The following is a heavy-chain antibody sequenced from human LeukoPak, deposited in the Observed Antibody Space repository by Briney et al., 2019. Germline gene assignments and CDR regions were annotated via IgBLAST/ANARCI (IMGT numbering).Heavy chain of an antibody. Sequence: SQTLSLTCTVSGGSISSGGYYWSWIRQHPGKGLEWIGYIYYSGSTYYNPSLKSRVTISVDTSKNHFSLNLSSVTAADTAVYYCARGQGTVTTHWGQGTLVTVSS. CDR1: GGSISSGGYY. V-gene: IGHV4-31*03. CDR2: IYYSGST. J-gene: IGHJ4*02. D-gene: IGHD4-11*01. CDR3: ARGQGTVTTH.